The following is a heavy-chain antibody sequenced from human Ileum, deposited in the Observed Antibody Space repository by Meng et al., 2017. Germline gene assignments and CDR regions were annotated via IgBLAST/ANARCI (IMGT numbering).Heavy chain of an antibody. D-gene: IGHD3-22*01. J-gene: IGHJ4*02. CDR3: ARVGDQDSSGYYYGSGKNYFDY. Sequence: SETLSLTCAVSGGSISSSNWWSWVRQPPGKGLEWIGEIYHSGSTNYNPSLKSRVTISVDKSKNQFSLKLSSVTAADTAVYYCARVGDQDSSGYYYGSGKNYFDYWGQGNLVNGAS. CDR1: GGSISSSNW. CDR2: IYHSGST. V-gene: IGHV4-4*02.